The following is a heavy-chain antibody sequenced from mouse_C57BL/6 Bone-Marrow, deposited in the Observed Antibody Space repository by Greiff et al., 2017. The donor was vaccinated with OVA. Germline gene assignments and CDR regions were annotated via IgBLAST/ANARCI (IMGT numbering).Heavy chain of an antibody. CDR1: GYTFTDYN. CDR2: INPNNGGT. D-gene: IGHD2-4*01. CDR3: ARVGLGRPGMDY. Sequence: EVQLQQSGPELVKPGASVKMSCKASGYTFTDYNMHWVKQSHGKSLEWIGYINPNNGGTSYNQKFKGKATLTVNKSSSTAYMELRSLTSEDSAVYYCARVGLGRPGMDYWGQGTSVTVSS. V-gene: IGHV1-22*01. J-gene: IGHJ4*01.